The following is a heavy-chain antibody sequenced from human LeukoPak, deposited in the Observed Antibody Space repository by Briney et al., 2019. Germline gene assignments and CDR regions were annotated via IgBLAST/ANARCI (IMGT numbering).Heavy chain of an antibody. J-gene: IGHJ4*02. Sequence: PSETLSLTCAVYGGSCSGYYWSWIRQPPGKGLEWIGETNHSGSTNYNPSLKSRVTISVDTSKNQFSLKLSSVTAADTAVYYCASGGYSSSWYGGYWGQGTLVTVSS. CDR3: ASGGYSSSWYGGY. CDR2: TNHSGST. V-gene: IGHV4-34*01. D-gene: IGHD6-13*01. CDR1: GGSCSGYY.